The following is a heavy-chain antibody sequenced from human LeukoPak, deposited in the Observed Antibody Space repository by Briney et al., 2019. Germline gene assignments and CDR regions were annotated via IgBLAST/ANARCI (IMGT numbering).Heavy chain of an antibody. CDR1: GGSISSYY. CDR3: ARVEIAVAGDNWFDP. V-gene: IGHV4-4*07. D-gene: IGHD6-19*01. Sequence: SETLSLTCTVSGGSISSYYWSWIRQPAGKGLEWIGRIYTSGSTNYNPSLKSRVTMSVDTSKNQLSLKLSSVTAADTAVYYCARVEIAVAGDNWFDPWGQGTLVTVSS. CDR2: IYTSGST. J-gene: IGHJ5*02.